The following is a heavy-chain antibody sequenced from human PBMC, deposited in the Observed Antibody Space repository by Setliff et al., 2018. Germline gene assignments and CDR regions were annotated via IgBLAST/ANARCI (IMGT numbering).Heavy chain of an antibody. J-gene: IGHJ4*02. Sequence: SCKASGYTFTGYYMHWVRQAPGKGLEWVSCISGSSSYIYYADSVKGRFTISRDNAKNSLYLQMNSLRAEDTAVYYCARDGGEYWGQGTLVTVSS. D-gene: IGHD3-16*01. V-gene: IGHV3-21*01. CDR2: ISGSSSYI. CDR3: ARDGGEY. CDR1: GYTFTGYY.